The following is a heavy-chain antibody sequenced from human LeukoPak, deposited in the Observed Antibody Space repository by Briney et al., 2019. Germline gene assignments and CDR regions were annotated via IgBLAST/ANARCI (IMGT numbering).Heavy chain of an antibody. J-gene: IGHJ6*03. CDR2: IYTTGSP. CDR3: ARTSEGYCRSTRCWAYYYYMDV. CDR1: GASISSGNYY. D-gene: IGHD2-2*01. Sequence: PSETLSLTCTVSGASISSGNYYWTWIRQPAGKGLEWIGRIYTTGSPSYNPSLKSRVTISVDTSKNQFSLKVSSVTAADTAVYYCARTSEGYCRSTRCWAYYYYMDVWGKGTTVTISS. V-gene: IGHV4-61*02.